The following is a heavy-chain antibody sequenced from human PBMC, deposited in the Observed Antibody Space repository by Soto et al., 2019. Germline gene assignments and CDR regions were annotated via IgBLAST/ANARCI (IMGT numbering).Heavy chain of an antibody. CDR3: ARDPYSSSSYYYYYGMDV. CDR2: IIPIFGTA. CDR1: GGTFSIYA. V-gene: IGHV1-69*06. Sequence: SVKVSCKASGGTFSIYAISCVLQSPLQGLDWVGGIIPIFGTANYAQKFQGRVTITADKSTSTAYMELSSLRSEDTAVYYCARDPYSSSSYYYYYGMDVWGQGTTVTVS. D-gene: IGHD6-6*01. J-gene: IGHJ6*02.